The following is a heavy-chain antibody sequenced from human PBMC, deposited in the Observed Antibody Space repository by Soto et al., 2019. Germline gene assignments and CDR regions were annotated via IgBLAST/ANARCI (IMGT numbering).Heavy chain of an antibody. V-gene: IGHV1-69*13. CDR1: GGTFSSYA. CDR3: ARYDNKNSLYGVDV. J-gene: IGHJ6*02. D-gene: IGHD1-1*01. Sequence: AVKFSCKDSGGTFSSYAIIWVRQAPGQGLEWMGGIIPIFGTANYAQKFQGRVTITASKNQFSLELSSVTAADTAIYYCARYDNKNSLYGVDVWGQGTTVTVSS. CDR2: IIPIFGTA.